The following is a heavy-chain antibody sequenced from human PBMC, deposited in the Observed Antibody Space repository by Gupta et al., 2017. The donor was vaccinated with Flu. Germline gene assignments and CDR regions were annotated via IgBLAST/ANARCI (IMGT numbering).Heavy chain of an antibody. V-gene: IGHV3-30*18. J-gene: IGHJ4*02. D-gene: IGHD3-22*01. CDR1: GFTFSSYG. CDR3: AKEGGLEYYDSSGYSRYFDY. CDR2: ISYDGSNK. Sequence: QVQLVESGGGVVQPGRSLRLSCAASGFTFSSYGMHWVRQAPGKGLEWVAVISYDGSNKYYADSVKGRFTISRDNSKNTLYLQMNSLRAEDTAVYYCAKEGGLEYYDSSGYSRYFDYWGQGTLVTVSS.